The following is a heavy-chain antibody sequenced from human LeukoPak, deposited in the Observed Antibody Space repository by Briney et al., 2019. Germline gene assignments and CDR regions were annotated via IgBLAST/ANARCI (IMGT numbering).Heavy chain of an antibody. V-gene: IGHV3-74*01. D-gene: IGHD6-6*01. Sequence: PGGSLRLSCAASGFTLSHYWMHWVRQAPGKGLVWVSRINSDGNTTSYADSVKGRFTVSRDNAENTLYLQMNSLRAEDTAVYYCARDFVEFDYWGQRTLVTVSS. J-gene: IGHJ4*02. CDR2: INSDGNTT. CDR3: ARDFVEFDY. CDR1: GFTLSHYW.